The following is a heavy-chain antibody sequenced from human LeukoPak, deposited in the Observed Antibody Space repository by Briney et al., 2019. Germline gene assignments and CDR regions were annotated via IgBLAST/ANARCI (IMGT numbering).Heavy chain of an antibody. CDR3: TNDYGASDY. CDR2: INSNGKSP. CDR1: GFTFSRFW. V-gene: IGHV3-74*01. D-gene: IGHD4-17*01. J-gene: IGHJ4*02. Sequence: GGSLRLSCAASGFTFSRFWMHWVRQVPGKGLVWVSRINSNGKSPDYADSVKGRFTISRDNAKNSLYLQMNSLRAEDTAVFCATNDYGASDYWGQGTLVTVSS.